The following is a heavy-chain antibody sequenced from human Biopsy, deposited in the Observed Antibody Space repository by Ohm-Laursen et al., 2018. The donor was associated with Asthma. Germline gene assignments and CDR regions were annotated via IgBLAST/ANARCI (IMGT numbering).Heavy chain of an antibody. J-gene: IGHJ1*01. CDR1: GGSVSSGSYY. D-gene: IGHD4-23*01. CDR2: VFYGGAT. V-gene: IGHV4-61*01. Sequence: SQTLSLTCPVSGGSVSSGSYYWSWIRQPPGKGLEWIGYVFYGGATNYNPSLKSRVTISVDTSKNQFFLRLSSVTAADTAVYYCARGVVYGGDSYAEYFQHWGQGTLVTVSS. CDR3: ARGVVYGGDSYAEYFQH.